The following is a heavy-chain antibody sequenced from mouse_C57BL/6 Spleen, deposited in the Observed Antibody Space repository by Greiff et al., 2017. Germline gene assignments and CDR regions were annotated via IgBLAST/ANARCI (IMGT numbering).Heavy chain of an antibody. CDR2: IYPGDGDT. J-gene: IGHJ2*01. CDR1: GYAFSSSW. Sequence: VQLQQSGPELVKPGASVKISCKASGYAFSSSWMNWVKQRPGKGLEWIGRIYPGDGDTNYNGKFKGKATLTADKSSSTAYMQLSSLTSEDSAVYFWARIDYDYDDGGFDYWGQGTTLTVSS. D-gene: IGHD2-4*01. V-gene: IGHV1-82*01. CDR3: ARIDYDYDDGGFDY.